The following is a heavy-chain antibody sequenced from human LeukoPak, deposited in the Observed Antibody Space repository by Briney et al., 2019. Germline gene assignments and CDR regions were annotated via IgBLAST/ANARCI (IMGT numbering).Heavy chain of an antibody. V-gene: IGHV3-53*01. Sequence: GGSLRLSCAASGNYWMHWVRQVPGKGLEWVSVIYSGGSTYYADSVKGRFTISRDNSKNTLHLQMNSLRAEDTAVYYCARVSGIAVAGYFDYWGQGTLVTVSS. J-gene: IGHJ4*02. CDR2: IYSGGST. CDR3: ARVSGIAVAGYFDY. D-gene: IGHD6-19*01. CDR1: GNYW.